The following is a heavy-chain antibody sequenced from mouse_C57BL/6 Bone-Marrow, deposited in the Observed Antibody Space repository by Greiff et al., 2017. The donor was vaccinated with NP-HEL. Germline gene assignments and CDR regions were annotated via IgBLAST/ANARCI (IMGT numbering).Heavy chain of an antibody. J-gene: IGHJ4*01. Sequence: EVKLEESGGGLVQSGRSLRLSCATSGFTFSDFYMEWVRQAPGKGLEWIAASRNKANDYTTEYSASVKGRFIVSRDTSQSIFYLPMNALRAEDTAIYYVARDPKLIYAGAMDYWGQGTSVTVSS. CDR2: SRNKANDYTT. D-gene: IGHD2-3*01. V-gene: IGHV7-1*01. CDR3: ARDPKLIYAGAMDY. CDR1: GFTFSDFY.